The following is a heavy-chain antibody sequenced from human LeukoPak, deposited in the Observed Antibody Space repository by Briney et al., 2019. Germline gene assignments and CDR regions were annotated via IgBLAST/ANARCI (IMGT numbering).Heavy chain of an antibody. V-gene: IGHV3-23*01. J-gene: IGHJ3*02. D-gene: IGHD5-24*01. CDR2: ITDSGAYT. CDR1: GFTFSSYA. Sequence: GGSLRLSCAASGFTFSSYAMNWVRQAPGKGLEWVSAITDSGAYTYYADSVKGRFTISRDNSKNTLYLQMNGLRAEDTAVYYCAKDLATTFRDGLIHDAFDIWGQGTMITVSS. CDR3: AKDLATTFRDGLIHDAFDI.